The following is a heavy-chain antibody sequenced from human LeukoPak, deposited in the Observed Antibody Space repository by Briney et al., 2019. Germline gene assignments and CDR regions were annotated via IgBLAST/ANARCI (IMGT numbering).Heavy chain of an antibody. CDR3: AKVYSSGGSGSLPDY. CDR1: GFTFSSYG. D-gene: IGHD3-10*01. V-gene: IGHV3-30*02. Sequence: GGSLRLSCAASGFTFSSYGMHWVRQAPGKGLEWVAFIRYDGSNKYYADSVKGRFTISRDNSKNTLYLQMNSLRAEDTAVYYCAKVYSSGGSGSLPDYWGQGTLVTVSS. J-gene: IGHJ4*02. CDR2: IRYDGSNK.